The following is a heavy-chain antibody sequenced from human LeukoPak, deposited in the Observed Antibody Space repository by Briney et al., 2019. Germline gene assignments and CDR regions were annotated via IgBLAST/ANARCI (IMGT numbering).Heavy chain of an antibody. J-gene: IGHJ6*03. D-gene: IGHD3-10*01. Sequence: SETLSPTCTVSGASISSGSYYWNWIRQPAGKGLEWIGRIFASGSTNYNPSLKSRVTISLDTSKNQLSLKLSSVTAADTAVYYCARTDYEVRGVIGDYHYYYMDVWGRGTTVTIS. CDR1: GASISSGSYY. CDR3: ARTDYEVRGVIGDYHYYYMDV. CDR2: IFASGST. V-gene: IGHV4-61*02.